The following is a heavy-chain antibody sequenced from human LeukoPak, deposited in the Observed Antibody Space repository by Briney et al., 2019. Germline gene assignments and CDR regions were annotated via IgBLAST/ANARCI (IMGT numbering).Heavy chain of an antibody. CDR1: GYTFTSYG. D-gene: IGHD6-19*01. J-gene: IGHJ5*02. V-gene: IGHV1-18*01. CDR3: ARTIIWVAGTPSWFDP. CDR2: ISAYNGNT. Sequence: ASVKVSCKASGYTFTSYGISWVRQAPGQGLEWMGWISAYNGNTNYAQKLQGRVTMTTDTSTSTAYMELRSLRSDDTAVYYRARTIIWVAGTPSWFDPWGQGTLVTVSS.